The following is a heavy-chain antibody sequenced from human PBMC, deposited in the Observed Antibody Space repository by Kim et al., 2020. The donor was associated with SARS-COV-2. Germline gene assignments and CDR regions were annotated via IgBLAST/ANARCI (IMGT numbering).Heavy chain of an antibody. D-gene: IGHD4-17*01. CDR1: GFTFTSSA. J-gene: IGHJ4*02. V-gene: IGHV1-58*01. CDR2: IVVGSGNT. Sequence: ASVKVSCKASGFTFTSSAVQWVRQARGQRLEWIGWIVVGSGNTNYAQKFQERVTITRDMSTSTAYMELSSLRSEDTAVYYCAALDSTTVTTIGGVDWGQGTLVTVSS. CDR3: AALDSTTVTTIGGVD.